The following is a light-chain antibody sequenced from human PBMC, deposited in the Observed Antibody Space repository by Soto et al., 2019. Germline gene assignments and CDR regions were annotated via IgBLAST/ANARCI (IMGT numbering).Light chain of an antibody. V-gene: IGKV3D-15*01. CDR2: GAS. J-gene: IGKJ5*01. CDR1: QSVSSN. CDR3: QQYNNWPPIT. Sequence: EIEMTQSPATLSVSQGERATLSCRASQSVSSNLAWYQQKPGQPPRLLIYGASRRATGIPDRFSGSGSGSDFTLTISRLEPEDFAVYYCQQYNNWPPITFGQGTRLEIK.